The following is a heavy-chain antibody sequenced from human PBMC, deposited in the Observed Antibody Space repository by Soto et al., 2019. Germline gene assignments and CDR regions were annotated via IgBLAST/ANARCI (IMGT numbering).Heavy chain of an antibody. V-gene: IGHV3-15*07. Sequence: GGSLRLSCAASGFPFNNAWINWVRQVPGKGLEWVGRVKSKADGGSGDYAAPVKGRFVVSRDDSKDIVYLQMNSLKIEDTGVYYCARDEHGMDVWGQGTTVTVSS. CDR2: VKSKADGGSG. CDR1: GFPFNNAW. CDR3: ARDEHGMDV. J-gene: IGHJ6*02.